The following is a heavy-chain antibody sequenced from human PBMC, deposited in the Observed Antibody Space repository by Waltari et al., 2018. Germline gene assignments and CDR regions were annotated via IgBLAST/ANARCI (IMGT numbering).Heavy chain of an antibody. CDR3: ARDILIGVAARPKLVDF. CDR1: GFIFRGGG. V-gene: IGHV3-48*02. D-gene: IGHD6-6*01. J-gene: IGHJ4*01. Sequence: DVQLAESGGGLGQPGGSLRLLCAASGFIFRGGGLHWVRRAPGRGLEWVSYISSSGSNIFYADSVRGRFSISRDNGENSLFLQMDSLRDEDTAVYYCARDILIGVAARPKLVDFWGHGTLVTVSS. CDR2: ISSSGSNI.